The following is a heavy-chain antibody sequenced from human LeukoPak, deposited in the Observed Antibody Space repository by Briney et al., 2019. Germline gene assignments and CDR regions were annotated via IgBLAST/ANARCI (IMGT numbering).Heavy chain of an antibody. CDR2: ISAYNGNT. J-gene: IGHJ4*02. D-gene: IGHD6-6*01. V-gene: IGHV1-18*01. CDR3: ARGDLGGSSSDILDY. CDR1: GYTFTSYG. Sequence: ASVKVSCKASGYTFTSYGISWVRQAPGQGLEWMGWISAYNGNTNYAQKLQGRVTMTTDTSTSTAYMELRSLRSDDTAVYYCARGDLGGSSSDILDYWGQGTLVTVSS.